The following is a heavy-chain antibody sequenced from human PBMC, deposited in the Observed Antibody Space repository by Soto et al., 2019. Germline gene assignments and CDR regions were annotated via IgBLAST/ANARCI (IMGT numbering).Heavy chain of an antibody. CDR3: ARARMFSGAHHDY. CDR2: ITPYNGNA. D-gene: IGHD1-26*01. J-gene: IGHJ4*02. Sequence: QVHLVQSGAVVENPGASVKVSCKASGYTFTNFGINWVRQAPGQGLEWMGWITPYNGNANYPQKHQDRLTITTDTSTNTAYLELRSLRSDDTAVYFSARARMFSGAHHDYRGQGTRVTVSS. CDR1: GYTFTNFG. V-gene: IGHV1-18*04.